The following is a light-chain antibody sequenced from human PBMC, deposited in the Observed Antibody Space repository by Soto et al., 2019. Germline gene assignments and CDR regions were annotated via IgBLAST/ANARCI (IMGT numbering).Light chain of an antibody. J-gene: IGKJ1*01. CDR1: QSISSW. CDR3: QQYNSYST. CDR2: DAS. Sequence: IQMTQAHSTLSASVGDIFTITCRASQSISSWLAWYQQKPGKAPKLLIYDASSLESGVPSRFSGSGSGTEFTLTISSLQPDDFATYYCQQYNSYSTFGQGTKVDI. V-gene: IGKV1-5*01.